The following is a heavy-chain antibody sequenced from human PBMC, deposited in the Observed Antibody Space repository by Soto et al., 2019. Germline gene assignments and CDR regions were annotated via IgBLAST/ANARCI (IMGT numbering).Heavy chain of an antibody. J-gene: IGHJ6*02. Sequence: EVQLAESGGGLVQPGGPLRLSCVASGFTSGIYWMSWVRQAPGKGLEWMANIKQDESETFYMDSVKGRFTISRENPKNSLYLQMHSLRVEDTAVYYCTRGTDFLFCTDSSCPGIDVWGQGTTVTVSS. CDR1: GFTSGIYW. CDR3: TRGTDFLFCTDSSCPGIDV. V-gene: IGHV3-7*03. CDR2: IKQDESET. D-gene: IGHD2-15*01.